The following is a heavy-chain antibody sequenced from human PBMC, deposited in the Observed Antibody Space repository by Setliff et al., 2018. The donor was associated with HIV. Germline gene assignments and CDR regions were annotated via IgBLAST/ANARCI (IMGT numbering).Heavy chain of an antibody. J-gene: IGHJ4*02. CDR3: ARGGTVSADFDS. CDR1: RDSIRNGAYY. D-gene: IGHD6-19*01. CDR2: IYYSGSA. Sequence: PSETLSLTCTVSRDSIRNGAYYWGWIRQPPGKGLEWIGSIYYSGSAYYNPSFKSRVTLSVDTSENQFSLRLSSVTAADTAVYFCARGGTVSADFDSWDQGTLVTVSS. V-gene: IGHV4-39*07.